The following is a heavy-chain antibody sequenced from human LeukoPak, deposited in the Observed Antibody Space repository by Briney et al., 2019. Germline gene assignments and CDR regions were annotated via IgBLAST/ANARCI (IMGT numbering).Heavy chain of an antibody. CDR1: RFTFSSHS. Sequence: GGSLRLSCAASRFTFSSHSMSWVRQAPGKGLEWVSYVSTSSNYIYYVDSVKGRFTISRDNAKNSLYLQMNSLRVEDAAVYYCARGSYNSAGTFDYWGQGTLVTVSS. J-gene: IGHJ4*02. CDR3: ARGSYNSAGTFDY. D-gene: IGHD2-15*01. CDR2: VSTSSNYI. V-gene: IGHV3-21*01.